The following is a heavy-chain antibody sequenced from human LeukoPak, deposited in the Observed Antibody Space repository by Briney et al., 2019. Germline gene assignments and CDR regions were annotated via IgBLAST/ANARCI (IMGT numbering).Heavy chain of an antibody. D-gene: IGHD2-2*01. CDR2: ISGSGGST. CDR3: AKGGRYCSSTSCYASIDY. V-gene: IGHV3-23*01. Sequence: GGSLRLSCAASGFTFSSYAMSWVRQAPGKGLEWVSAISGSGGSTYYADSVKGRFTISRDKSKNTLYLQMNSLRAEDTAVYYCAKGGRYCSSTSCYASIDYWGQGTLVTVSS. J-gene: IGHJ4*02. CDR1: GFTFSSYA.